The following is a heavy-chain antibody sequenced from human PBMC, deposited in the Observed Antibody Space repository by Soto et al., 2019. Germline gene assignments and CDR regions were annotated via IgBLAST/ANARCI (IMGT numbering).Heavy chain of an antibody. D-gene: IGHD6-19*01. CDR3: AREGKGNSSGRGGYYYYGMDV. CDR1: GFTFSSYD. CDR2: ISYDGSNK. J-gene: IGHJ6*02. V-gene: IGHV3-30-3*01. Sequence: QVQLVETGGGVVQPGRSLRLSCAASGFTFSSYDMHWVRQAPGKGLEWVAVISYDGSNKYYADSVKGRFTISRDNSKNTLYLQMNSLRAEDTAVYYCAREGKGNSSGRGGYYYYGMDVWGQGTTVTVSS.